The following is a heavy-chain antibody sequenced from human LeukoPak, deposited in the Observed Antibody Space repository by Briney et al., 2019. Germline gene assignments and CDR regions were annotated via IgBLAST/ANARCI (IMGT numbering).Heavy chain of an antibody. J-gene: IGHJ6*02. CDR1: GFTFSSHW. V-gene: IGHV3-7*01. Sequence: PGGSLRLSCAASGFTFSSHWMSWVRQAPGKGLEWVANIKQDGSEKYYVDSVKGRFTISRDNAKNSLYLQMDSLRAEDTAVYYCARRDMQQPTSYYYYGMDVWGQGTTVTVSS. D-gene: IGHD6-13*01. CDR3: ARRDMQQPTSYYYYGMDV. CDR2: IKQDGSEK.